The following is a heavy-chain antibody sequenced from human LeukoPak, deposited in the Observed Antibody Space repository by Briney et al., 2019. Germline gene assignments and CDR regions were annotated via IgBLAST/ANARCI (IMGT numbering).Heavy chain of an antibody. CDR3: ARGYSSGWSDY. Sequence: SSQTLSLTCTVSGNSISNYNYYWSWVRQPPGKGLEWIGEIYHSGSTNYNPSLKSRVTISVDKSKNQFSLKLSSVTAADTAVYYCARGYSSGWSDYWGQGTLVTVSS. D-gene: IGHD6-19*01. J-gene: IGHJ4*02. V-gene: IGHV4-39*07. CDR1: GNSISNYNYY. CDR2: IYHSGST.